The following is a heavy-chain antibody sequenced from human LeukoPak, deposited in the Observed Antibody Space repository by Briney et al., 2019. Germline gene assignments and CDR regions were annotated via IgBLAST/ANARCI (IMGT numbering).Heavy chain of an antibody. CDR3: ARDNSGSYSFVDY. J-gene: IGHJ4*02. V-gene: IGHV3-33*01. CDR2: IWNDGNDK. D-gene: IGHD3-10*01. Sequence: GGSLRLSCEASGFTVSSYGMHLVRQAPGKGLERVAGIWNDGNDKYYADSVKGRFIISRDNSKNTLYLQMNSLRAEDTAVYYCARDNSGSYSFVDYWGQGTLVTVSS. CDR1: GFTVSSYG.